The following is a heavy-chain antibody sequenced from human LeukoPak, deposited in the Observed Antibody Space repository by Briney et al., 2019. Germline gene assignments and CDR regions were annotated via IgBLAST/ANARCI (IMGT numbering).Heavy chain of an antibody. CDR1: GFTFSSNY. CDR2: IYSGGST. CDR3: AKDRLRFLEWLFDY. D-gene: IGHD3-3*01. V-gene: IGHV3-66*01. J-gene: IGHJ4*02. Sequence: PGGSLRLSCAASGFTFSSNYMSWVRQAPGKGLEWVSVIYSGGSTYYADSVKGRFTISRDNSKNTLYLQMNSLRAEDTAVYYCAKDRLRFLEWLFDYWGQGTLVTVSS.